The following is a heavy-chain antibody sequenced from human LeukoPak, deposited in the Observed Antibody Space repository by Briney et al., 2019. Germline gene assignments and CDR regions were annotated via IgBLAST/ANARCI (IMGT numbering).Heavy chain of an antibody. CDR1: GGSVSSGSYY. Sequence: SETLSLTCTVSGGSVSSGSYYWSWIRQPRGKGLEWIGYIYYSGSTNYNPSLKSRVTISVDTSKNQFSLKLSSVTAADTAVYYCARVYYSSDAFDIWGQGTMVTVSS. CDR3: ARVYYSSDAFDI. D-gene: IGHD3-10*01. CDR2: IYYSGST. J-gene: IGHJ3*02. V-gene: IGHV4-61*01.